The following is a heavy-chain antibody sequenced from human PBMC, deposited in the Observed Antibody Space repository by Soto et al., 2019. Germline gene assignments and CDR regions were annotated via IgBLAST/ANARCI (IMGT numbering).Heavy chain of an antibody. CDR3: ARAPKVSGSSQTRPDF. CDR1: SGSFSGYY. J-gene: IGHJ4*02. Sequence: SETLSLTCSIYSGSFSGYYWSWIRQPPGKGLEWIGEISQSGNTNYSPSLKSRVSISIDTSKKQFSLNLASVSAADTALYYCARAPKVSGSSQTRPDFWGQGTLVTSPQ. D-gene: IGHD6-6*01. CDR2: ISQSGNT. V-gene: IGHV4-34*01.